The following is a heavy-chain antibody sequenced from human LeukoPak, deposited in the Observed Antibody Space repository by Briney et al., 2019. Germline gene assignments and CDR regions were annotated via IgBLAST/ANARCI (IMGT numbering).Heavy chain of an antibody. Sequence: ASVKVSCKASGYTFTTYDINWVRQATGQGLEWMGWMNPNSGNTGYAQKFQGRVTMTRNTFITTAYMELSRLRSEDTAVYYCARGRGSGHKENWFDPWGQGTLVTVSS. CDR1: GYTFTTYD. J-gene: IGHJ5*02. V-gene: IGHV1-8*01. CDR3: ARGRGSGHKENWFDP. D-gene: IGHD6-19*01. CDR2: MNPNSGNT.